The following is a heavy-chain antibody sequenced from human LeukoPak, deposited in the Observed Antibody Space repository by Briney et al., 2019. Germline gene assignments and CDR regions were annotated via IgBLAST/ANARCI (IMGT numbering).Heavy chain of an antibody. CDR1: GFTFSSYW. Sequence: QPGGSLRLSCAACGFTFSSYWVLWVRGAPGKGPVWVSRINNDGSGTTYADYVKGRFTISRDDAKNTLYLQMNSLRAEDTAVYYCVRGSEPTWSWGQGTLVTVSS. CDR2: INNDGSGT. CDR3: VRGSEPTWS. D-gene: IGHD3-3*01. J-gene: IGHJ5*02. V-gene: IGHV3-74*01.